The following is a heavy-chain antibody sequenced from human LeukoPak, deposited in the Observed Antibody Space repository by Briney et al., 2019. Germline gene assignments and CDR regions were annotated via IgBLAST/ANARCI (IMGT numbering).Heavy chain of an antibody. CDR1: GGSISSSSYY. CDR2: INHSGST. CDR3: ARVPGYCSSTSCRRYYYYYMDV. J-gene: IGHJ6*03. D-gene: IGHD2-2*01. Sequence: PSETLSLTCTVSGGSISSSSYYWGWIRQPPGKGLEWIGEINHSGSTNYNPSLKSRVTISVDTSKNQFSLKLSSVTAADTAVYYCARVPGYCSSTSCRRYYYYYMDVWGKGTTVTVSS. V-gene: IGHV4-39*07.